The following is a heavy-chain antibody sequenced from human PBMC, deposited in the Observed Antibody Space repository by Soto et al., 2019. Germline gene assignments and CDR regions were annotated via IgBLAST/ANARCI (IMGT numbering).Heavy chain of an antibody. CDR1: GFTFSDYY. CDR2: ISSSSSYT. D-gene: IGHD1-26*01. Sequence: QVQLVESGGGLVKPGGSLRLSCAASGFTFSDYYMSWIRQAPGKGLEWVSYISSSSSYTNYADSVKGRFTISRDNAKNSLYLQRNSLRAEDTAVYYCARGMYSGSPLAAFDIWDQGTMVTVSS. CDR3: ARGMYSGSPLAAFDI. V-gene: IGHV3-11*06. J-gene: IGHJ3*02.